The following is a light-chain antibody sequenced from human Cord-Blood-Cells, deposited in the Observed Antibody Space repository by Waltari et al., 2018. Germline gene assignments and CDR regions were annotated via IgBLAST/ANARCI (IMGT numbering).Light chain of an antibody. CDR1: SSDVVGYNY. V-gene: IGLV2-14*03. J-gene: IGLJ1*01. Sequence: QSALTQPASVSGYPGQSITISCTGTSSDVVGYNYVSWYQQHPGKAPKLMLYDVSNRPSGVSNRFSGSKSGNTASLTISGLQAEDEADYYCSSYTSSSTYVFGTGTKVTVL. CDR3: SSYTSSSTYV. CDR2: DVS.